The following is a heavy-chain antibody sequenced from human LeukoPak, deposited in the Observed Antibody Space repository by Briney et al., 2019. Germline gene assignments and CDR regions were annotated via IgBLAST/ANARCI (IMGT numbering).Heavy chain of an antibody. D-gene: IGHD6-13*01. CDR2: INPNSGVP. V-gene: IGHV1-2*06. Sequence: ASVKVSCKASGYTFTGYYMHWVRQAPGQGLEWLGRINPNSGVPNYAQKFQGRVTMTRDTATSTAYMQLSSLRSCDTAVYYCAREVGYSSSYYGRFDPWGQGTLVTVSS. J-gene: IGHJ5*02. CDR1: GYTFTGYY. CDR3: AREVGYSSSYYGRFDP.